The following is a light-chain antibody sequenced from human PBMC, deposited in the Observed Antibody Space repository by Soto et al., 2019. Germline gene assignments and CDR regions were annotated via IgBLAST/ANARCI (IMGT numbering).Light chain of an antibody. CDR2: AAA. J-gene: IGKJ5*01. CDR1: QDISTS. CDR3: HQLNSYLT. V-gene: IGKV1-9*01. Sequence: DIHLTQSPSFLSASVGDRVTITCRASQDISTSLAWYQHRPGKSPKLLIYAAATLQSRVPIRFSGRGSGTEFTLTISSLQPEDFPTSYCHQLNSYLTFGQGTLVDIK.